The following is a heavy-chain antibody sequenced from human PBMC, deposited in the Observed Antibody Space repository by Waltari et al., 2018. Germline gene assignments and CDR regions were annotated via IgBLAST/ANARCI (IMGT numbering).Heavy chain of an antibody. CDR3: ARLGSSGWSYFDY. D-gene: IGHD6-19*01. Sequence: QVQLQESGPGLVKPSETLSLTCAVSGYSISSGYYWGWIRQPPGKGLEWIGSIYHSGSTYYNPSLKSRVTRSVDTSKNQFSLKLSSVTAADTAVYYCARLGSSGWSYFDYWGQGTLVTVSS. CDR1: GYSISSGYY. V-gene: IGHV4-38-2*01. CDR2: IYHSGST. J-gene: IGHJ4*02.